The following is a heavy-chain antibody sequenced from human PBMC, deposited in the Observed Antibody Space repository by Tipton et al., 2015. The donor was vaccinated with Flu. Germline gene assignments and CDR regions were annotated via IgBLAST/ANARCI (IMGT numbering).Heavy chain of an antibody. CDR1: GYTFTAYY. D-gene: IGHD2-2*01. Sequence: QVQLVQSGAEVKKPGASVKVSCKASGYTFTAYYMNWVRQVPGQGLEWMGWIIPNSGDTSYAQKFQGRVTMTRDTSITTAYMELTSLSSDDTAVYYCARVGEHCGDTNCYFRSWFDTWGQGTLVTVSS. J-gene: IGHJ5*02. CDR2: IIPNSGDT. CDR3: ARVGEHCGDTNCYFRSWFDT. V-gene: IGHV1-2*02.